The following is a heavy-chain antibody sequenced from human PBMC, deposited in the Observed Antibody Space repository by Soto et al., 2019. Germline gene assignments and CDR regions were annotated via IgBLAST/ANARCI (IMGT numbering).Heavy chain of an antibody. D-gene: IGHD5-18*01. CDR1: GFPFSSYA. Sequence: PGGSLRLSCAASGFPFSSYAMHWVRQAPGKGLEWVAVISYDGSNKYYADSVKGRFTISRDNSKNTLYLQMNSLRAEDTAVYYCARDFIQLWFDYWGQGTLVTVSS. J-gene: IGHJ4*02. CDR2: ISYDGSNK. CDR3: ARDFIQLWFDY. V-gene: IGHV3-30-3*01.